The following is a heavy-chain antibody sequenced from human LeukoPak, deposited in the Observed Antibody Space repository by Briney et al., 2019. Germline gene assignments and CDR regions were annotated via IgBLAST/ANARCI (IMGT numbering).Heavy chain of an antibody. D-gene: IGHD2-8*02. Sequence: PGGTLRLSCEASGFSFTSYAMHWVRQAPGKGLEGVSSITSSGDGTFYTDSLRGRFTISRDNDKKAVFLQMKSLRRGDSALYFCAKGTDTTGRQNFDIWGRGTLVTVSS. CDR3: AKGTDTTGRQNFDI. CDR1: GFSFTSYA. CDR2: ITSSGDGT. V-gene: IGHV3-23*01. J-gene: IGHJ4*02.